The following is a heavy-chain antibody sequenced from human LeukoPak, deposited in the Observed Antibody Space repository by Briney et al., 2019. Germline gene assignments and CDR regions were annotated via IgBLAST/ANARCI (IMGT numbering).Heavy chain of an antibody. D-gene: IGHD4-23*01. CDR2: IIPIFGTA. CDR1: GGTFSSCA. Sequence: SVKVSCKASGGTFSSCAISWVRQAPGQGLEWMGRIIPIFGTANYAQKFQGRVTITTDESTSAAYMELSSLRSEDTAVYYCARGGNSGTIDYWGQGTLVTVSS. CDR3: ARGGNSGTIDY. V-gene: IGHV1-69*05. J-gene: IGHJ4*02.